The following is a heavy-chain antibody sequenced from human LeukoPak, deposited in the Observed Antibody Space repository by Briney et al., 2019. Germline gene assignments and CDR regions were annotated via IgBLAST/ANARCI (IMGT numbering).Heavy chain of an antibody. V-gene: IGHV3-48*01. D-gene: IGHD3-3*01. CDR1: GFTFSSYS. CDR3: AREAQYYDFWSGTVYYYYYMDV. Sequence: GGSLRLSCAASGFTFSSYSMNWVRQAPGKGLEWVSYISSSSSTIYYADSVKGRFTISRDNAKNSLYLQMNSLRAEDTAVYYCAREAQYYDFWSGTVYYYYYMDVWGKGTTVTVSS. CDR2: ISSSSSTI. J-gene: IGHJ6*03.